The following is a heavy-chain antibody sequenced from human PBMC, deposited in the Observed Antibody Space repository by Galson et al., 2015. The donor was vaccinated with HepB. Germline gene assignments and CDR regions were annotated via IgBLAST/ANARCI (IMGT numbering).Heavy chain of an antibody. Sequence: SLRLPCAASGLTLTGYVMSWVRQAPGKGLEWVSDISSSGGSTYYTDSVQGRFIISRDNSKNTLFLQMTSLRAEDTAVYYCAKGVSSSFYYYMDVWGKGTTVTVSS. J-gene: IGHJ6*03. D-gene: IGHD6-6*01. CDR1: GLTLTGYV. CDR2: ISSSGGST. CDR3: AKGVSSSFYYYMDV. V-gene: IGHV3-23*01.